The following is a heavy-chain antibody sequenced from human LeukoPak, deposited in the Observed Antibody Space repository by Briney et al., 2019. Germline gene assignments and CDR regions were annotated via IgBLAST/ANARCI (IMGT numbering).Heavy chain of an antibody. CDR2: IYTSGST. CDR3: AKNPRLLDWFDP. CDR1: GCPLRKGWYY. Sequence: LSLPCTVPGCPLRKGWYYLGWIREPAGKGLGWIGRIYTSGSTNYNPSLKSRVTISVDTSKNQFSLKLSSVTAADTAVYYCAKNPRLLDWFDPWGQGTLVTVSS. D-gene: IGHD3-22*01. V-gene: IGHV4-61*02. J-gene: IGHJ5*02.